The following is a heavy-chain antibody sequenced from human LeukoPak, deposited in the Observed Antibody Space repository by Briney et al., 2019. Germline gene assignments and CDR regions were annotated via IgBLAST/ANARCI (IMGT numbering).Heavy chain of an antibody. J-gene: IGHJ4*02. D-gene: IGHD2-2*01. V-gene: IGHV1-18*01. CDR1: GYTFTSYG. Sequence: ASVKVSCKASGYTFTSYGISWVRQAPGQGLEWMGWISAYNGNTNYAQKLQGRVTMTTDTSTSTAYMELRSLRADDTAVYYCARYSSPHGVVPANYWGQGTLVTVSS. CDR3: ARYSSPHGVVPANY. CDR2: ISAYNGNT.